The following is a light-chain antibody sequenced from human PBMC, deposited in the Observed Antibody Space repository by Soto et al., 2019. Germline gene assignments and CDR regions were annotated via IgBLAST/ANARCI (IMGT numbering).Light chain of an antibody. Sequence: QSVLTQPPSVSGAPGQRVTISCSGTSSSIGAGYEVHWYHQLPGTAPKLVVSGNGNRPAGVPDRLSASKSGTSASLAITCLQAEDEGHYDCQSYDKRLTAYVFGTGTQLTVL. V-gene: IGLV1-40*01. CDR1: SSSIGAGYE. CDR3: QSYDKRLTAYV. CDR2: GNG. J-gene: IGLJ1*01.